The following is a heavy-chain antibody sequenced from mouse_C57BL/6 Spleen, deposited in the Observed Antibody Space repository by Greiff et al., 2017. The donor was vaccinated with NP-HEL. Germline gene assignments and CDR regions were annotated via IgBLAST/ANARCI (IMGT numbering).Heavy chain of an antibody. CDR3: ARGGYSWYFDV. Sequence: QVQLQQPGAELVKPGASVKLSCKASGYTFTSYWMHWVKQRPGQGLEWIGLIHPNSGSTNYNEKFKSKATLTVDKSSSTAYMQLSSLTSEDSAVYYCARGGYSWYFDVWGTGTTVTVSS. J-gene: IGHJ1*03. D-gene: IGHD2-3*01. CDR2: IHPNSGST. CDR1: GYTFTSYW. V-gene: IGHV1-64*01.